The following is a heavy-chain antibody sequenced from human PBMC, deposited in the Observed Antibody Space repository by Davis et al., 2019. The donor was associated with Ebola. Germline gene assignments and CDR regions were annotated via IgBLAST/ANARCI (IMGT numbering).Heavy chain of an antibody. D-gene: IGHD6-19*01. J-gene: IGHJ6*02. CDR3: AREMSCSGWYVGYYYYYYGMDV. CDR2: ISAYNGNT. V-gene: IGHV1-18*01. Sequence: ASVKVSCKASGYTFTSYGISWVRQAPGQGLEWMGWISAYNGNTNYAQKLQGRVTMTTDTSTSTAYMELRSLRSDDTAVYYCAREMSCSGWYVGYYYYYYGMDVWGQGTTVTVSS. CDR1: GYTFTSYG.